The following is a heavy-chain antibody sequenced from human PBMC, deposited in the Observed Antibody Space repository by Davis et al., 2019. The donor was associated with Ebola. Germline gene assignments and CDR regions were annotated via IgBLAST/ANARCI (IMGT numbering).Heavy chain of an antibody. CDR2: IILIFGTA. CDR3: ARALSTAYYYYYDGMDV. Sequence: AASVTVSCKASRGTFSSHAISWVRQAPGQGLEWTGGIILIFGTANYAQKFQGRVTITADKSTSTAYMELSSLRSEDTAVYYCARALSTAYYYYYDGMDVWGQGTTVTVSS. J-gene: IGHJ6*02. V-gene: IGHV1-69*06. CDR1: RGTFSSHA. D-gene: IGHD6-13*01.